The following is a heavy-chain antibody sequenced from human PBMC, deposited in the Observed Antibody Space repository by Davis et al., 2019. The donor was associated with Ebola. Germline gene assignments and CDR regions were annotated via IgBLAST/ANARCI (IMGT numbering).Heavy chain of an antibody. D-gene: IGHD4-17*01. CDR3: AKVDNTVTYNWFDP. Sequence: GGSLRLSCAASGLTSSSYAMSWVRQAPGKGLEWVSAISGSGGSTYYADSVKGRFTISIDNSKNTLYLQMNSLRAEDTAVYYCAKVDNTVTYNWFDPWGQGTLVTVSS. CDR1: GLTSSSYA. V-gene: IGHV3-23*01. J-gene: IGHJ5*02. CDR2: ISGSGGST.